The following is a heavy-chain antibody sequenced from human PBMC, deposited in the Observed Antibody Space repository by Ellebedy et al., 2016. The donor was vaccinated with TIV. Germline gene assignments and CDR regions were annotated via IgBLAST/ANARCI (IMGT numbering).Heavy chain of an antibody. CDR2: IYYSGST. V-gene: IGHV4-39*01. CDR1: GGSISSSSYY. J-gene: IGHJ4*02. CDR3: ARQRDDDGDYAGWGYYFDY. Sequence: MPSETLSLTCTVSGGSISSSSYYWGWIRQPPGKGLERIGRIYYSGSTDYNPSLKSRVTISVDTSKIQFSLKLSSVTAADTAVYYCARQRDDDGDYAGWGYYFDYWGQGTLVTVSS. D-gene: IGHD4-17*01.